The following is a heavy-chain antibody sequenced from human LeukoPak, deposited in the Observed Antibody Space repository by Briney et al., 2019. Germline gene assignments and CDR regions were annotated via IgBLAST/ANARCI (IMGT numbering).Heavy chain of an antibody. Sequence: GALRLSCAASGFTFSSYSMNWVRQAPGKGLEWVSSISSSSSYIYYADSVKGRFAISRDNAKNSLYLQMNSLRVEDTAVYYCAREGMVRGVPDAFDLWGQGTMVTVSS. J-gene: IGHJ3*01. D-gene: IGHD3-10*01. CDR2: ISSSSSYI. V-gene: IGHV3-21*06. CDR1: GFTFSSYS. CDR3: AREGMVRGVPDAFDL.